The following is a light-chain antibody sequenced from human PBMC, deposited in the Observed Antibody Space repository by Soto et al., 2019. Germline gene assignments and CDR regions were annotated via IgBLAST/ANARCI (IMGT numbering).Light chain of an antibody. CDR2: STY. J-gene: IGLJ3*02. CDR3: VLFTGSGISM. V-gene: IGLV8-61*01. Sequence: QAVVTQEPALSVSPGGTVTLTCGLSSASITTNYQPSWFQQTPGQAPRTLIYSTYTPSSGVPDRFSGSILGNKAALTITGAQTDDEAVYYCVLFTGSGISMFGGGTKLTVL. CDR1: SASITTNYQ.